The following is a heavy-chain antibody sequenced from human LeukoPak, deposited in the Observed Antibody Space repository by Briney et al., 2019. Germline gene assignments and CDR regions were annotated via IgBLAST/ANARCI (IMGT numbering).Heavy chain of an antibody. Sequence: ASVKVPCKASGYTFTGYYMHWVRQAPGQGLEWMGWINPNSGVTHYAQKFQGRVTMTSDTSISTAYMELSRLRSDDTAVYYCARDGIYGSGSYYEISWFDPWGQGTLVTVSS. CDR2: INPNSGVT. V-gene: IGHV1-2*02. CDR3: ARDGIYGSGSYYEISWFDP. D-gene: IGHD3-10*01. CDR1: GYTFTGYY. J-gene: IGHJ5*02.